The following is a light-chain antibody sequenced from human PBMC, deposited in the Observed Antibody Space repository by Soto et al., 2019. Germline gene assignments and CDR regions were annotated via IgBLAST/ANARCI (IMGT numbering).Light chain of an antibody. Sequence: QSVLTQPPSVSGAPGQRVTISCTGSSSNIGAGYDVHWYQQLPGTAPKLLIYGNSNRPSGVPDRFSGSKSGTSASLAITGLEAEDEADYYCQSYDISLSVQVFGGGTKLTVL. CDR2: GNS. CDR1: SSNIGAGYD. V-gene: IGLV1-40*01. CDR3: QSYDISLSVQV. J-gene: IGLJ2*01.